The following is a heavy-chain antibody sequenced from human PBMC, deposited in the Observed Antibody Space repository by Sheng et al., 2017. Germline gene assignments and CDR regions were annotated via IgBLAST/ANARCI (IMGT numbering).Heavy chain of an antibody. CDR1: GGTFSSYA. J-gene: IGHJ6*02. V-gene: IGHV1-69*13. CDR3: AREPYDSSGGGYYYYYGMDV. D-gene: IGHD3-22*01. Sequence: QVQLVQSGAEVKKPGSSVKVSCKASGGTFSSYAISWVRQAPGQGLEWMGGIIPIFGTANYAQKFQGRVTITADESTSTAYMELSSLRSEDTAVYYCAREPYDSSGGGYYYYYGMDVWGQGTTVTVSS. CDR2: IIPIFGTA.